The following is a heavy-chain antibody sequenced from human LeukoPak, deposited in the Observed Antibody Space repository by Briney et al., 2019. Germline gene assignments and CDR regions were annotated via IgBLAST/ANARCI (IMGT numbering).Heavy chain of an antibody. CDR2: IYYTGTT. D-gene: IGHD2-15*01. CDR1: GFTFSSYS. J-gene: IGHJ4*02. Sequence: PGGSLRLSCAASGFTFSSYSMNWVRQPPGKGLEWIGTIYYTGTTYYSPSLKSRVTISVDTSKNQFSLKLTSLTAADTAVFYCARQGCSGGRCHYFDYWGQGTLVTVSS. CDR3: ARQGCSGGRCHYFDY. V-gene: IGHV4-39*07.